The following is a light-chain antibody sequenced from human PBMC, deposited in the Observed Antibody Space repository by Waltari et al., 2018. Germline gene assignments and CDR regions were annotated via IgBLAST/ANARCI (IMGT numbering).Light chain of an antibody. V-gene: IGLV2-8*01. Sequence: QSALTQPLSASGSPGQSVTISCTGTTSDVGVYNFVSRYPQNPGKAPNLMIYEVTKRPSAVLDRYSGSTSGNTASLPVSGLQAEDEANYYCASYADSDKLLFGGGTKLTVL. CDR1: TSDVGVYNF. CDR2: EVT. CDR3: ASYADSDKLL. J-gene: IGLJ2*01.